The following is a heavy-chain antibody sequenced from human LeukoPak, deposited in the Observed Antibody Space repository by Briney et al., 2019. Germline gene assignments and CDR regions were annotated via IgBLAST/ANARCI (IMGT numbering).Heavy chain of an antibody. D-gene: IGHD6-13*01. V-gene: IGHV3-33*01. CDR1: GFTFSSYG. CDR2: IWHDGSNK. J-gene: IGHJ4*02. Sequence: GGSLRLSCAASGFTFSSYGMHWVRQAPGKGLEWVAVIWHDGSNKYYADSVKGRFTISRDNSKNTLYLQMNSLRAEDTAVYYCARDRDSSSWSHFDYWGQGTLVTVSS. CDR3: ARDRDSSSWSHFDY.